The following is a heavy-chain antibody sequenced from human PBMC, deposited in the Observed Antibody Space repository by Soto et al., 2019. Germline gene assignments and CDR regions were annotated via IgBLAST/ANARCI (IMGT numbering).Heavy chain of an antibody. CDR3: TRHLVDF. Sequence: EVQLVESGGGLVQPGGSLKLSCAASGFSFSDSAMHWVRQASGKGLEWVGRIRSKSNNYATEYHASVKGRVAISRDDSKNTAYLEMNGLKTEDTACYYCTRHLVDFWGQGTLVTVSS. J-gene: IGHJ4*02. CDR1: GFSFSDSA. CDR2: IRSKSNNYAT. V-gene: IGHV3-73*01.